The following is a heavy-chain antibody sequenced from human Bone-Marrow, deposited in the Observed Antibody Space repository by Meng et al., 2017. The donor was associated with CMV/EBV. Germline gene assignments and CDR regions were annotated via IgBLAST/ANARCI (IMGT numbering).Heavy chain of an antibody. CDR3: AREYSSSSYFY. D-gene: IGHD6-6*01. V-gene: IGHV4-34*01. CDR2: INHSGST. Sequence: SETLSLTCAVYGGSFSGYYWSWIRQPPGKGLEWIGEINHSGSTNYNPSLKSRVTISVDTSKNQFSLKLSSVTAADTAVYYCAREYSSSSYFYWGQGTLVTVSS. CDR1: GGSFSGYY. J-gene: IGHJ4*02.